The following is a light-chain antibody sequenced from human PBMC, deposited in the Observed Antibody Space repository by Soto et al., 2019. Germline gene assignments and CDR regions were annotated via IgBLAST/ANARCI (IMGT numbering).Light chain of an antibody. CDR2: DAS. Sequence: DIPMTQSPSSLSASVGDRVTITCQASQDISNHLNWYQQKPGKAPKLLIYDASNLETGVPSRFSGSGSGTDFTVTISSLQPEDFATYSCQQYYNLPITFGQGTRLE. V-gene: IGKV1-33*01. J-gene: IGKJ5*01. CDR3: QQYYNLPIT. CDR1: QDISNH.